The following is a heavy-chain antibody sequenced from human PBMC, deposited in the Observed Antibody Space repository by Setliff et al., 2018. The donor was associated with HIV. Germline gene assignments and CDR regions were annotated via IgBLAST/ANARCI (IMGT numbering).Heavy chain of an antibody. CDR1: GFTFSSYG. J-gene: IGHJ4*02. CDR3: ARDLDPEYYDSSQPGY. Sequence: SGFTFSSYGMHWVRQAPGKGLEWVAVIWYDGSNKYYADSVKGRFTISRDNSKNTLYLQMNSLRAGDTAVYYCARDLDPEYYDSSQPGYWGQGTLVTVSS. CDR2: IWYDGSNK. D-gene: IGHD3-22*01. V-gene: IGHV3-33*08.